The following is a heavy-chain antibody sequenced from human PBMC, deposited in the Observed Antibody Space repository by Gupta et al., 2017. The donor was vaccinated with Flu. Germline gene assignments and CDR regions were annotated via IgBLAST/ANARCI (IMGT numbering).Heavy chain of an antibody. CDR3: ARSSSTMTANNWFGP. Sequence: EVQLVESGGGLVQPGGSLRLSCAASGFTLSSYWMSWVRQAPGERLEWVANIKQDGREKNYVDSVEGRFSISRDNIKGSLYLQMNSLRAEDTAMYYCARSSSTMTANNWFGPWGQGTLVTVSS. CDR2: IKQDGREK. D-gene: IGHD4-17*01. CDR1: GFTLSSYW. J-gene: IGHJ5*02. V-gene: IGHV3-7*01.